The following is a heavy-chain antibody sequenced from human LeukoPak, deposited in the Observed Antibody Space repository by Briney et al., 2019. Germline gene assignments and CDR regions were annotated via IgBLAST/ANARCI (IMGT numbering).Heavy chain of an antibody. CDR3: ARGYSALYSYEFVPYYYGMDV. J-gene: IGHJ6*02. Sequence: PSETLSLTCTVSDGSISSYYWSWIRQPPGKGLEWIGYIYYSGSTNYNPSLKSRVTISVDTSKNQFSLKLSSVTAADTAVYYCARGYSALYSYEFVPYYYGMDVWGQGTTVTVSS. V-gene: IGHV4-59*01. CDR2: IYYSGST. D-gene: IGHD5-18*01. CDR1: DGSISSYY.